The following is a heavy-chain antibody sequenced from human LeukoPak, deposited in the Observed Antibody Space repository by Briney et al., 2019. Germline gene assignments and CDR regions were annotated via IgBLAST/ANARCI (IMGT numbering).Heavy chain of an antibody. D-gene: IGHD5-18*01. V-gene: IGHV5-51*01. CDR3: ARLPVTTTAMVPMGFDY. J-gene: IGHJ4*02. Sequence: GESLKVSCKGSGYSLTSYWIGWVRQMPGKGLEWMGIIYPGDSDTRYSPSFRGQVTISADKSISTAYLQWSSLKASDTAMYYCARLPVTTTAMVPMGFDYWGQGTLVTVSS. CDR1: GYSLTSYW. CDR2: IYPGDSDT.